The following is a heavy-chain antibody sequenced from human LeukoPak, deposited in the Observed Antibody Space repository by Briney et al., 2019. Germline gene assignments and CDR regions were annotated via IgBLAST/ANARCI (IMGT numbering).Heavy chain of an antibody. V-gene: IGHV3-53*01. J-gene: IGHJ6*04. CDR2: IYSGGST. Sequence: GGSLRLTCVASGFTFSSYWMSWVRQAPGKGLEWVSVIYSGGSTYYADSVKGRFTISRDNSKNTLYLQMNSLRAEDTAVYYCARESGPYYDFWSGYSTGGVLDVWGKGTTVTVSS. CDR1: GFTFSSYW. CDR3: ARESGPYYDFWSGYSTGGVLDV. D-gene: IGHD3-3*01.